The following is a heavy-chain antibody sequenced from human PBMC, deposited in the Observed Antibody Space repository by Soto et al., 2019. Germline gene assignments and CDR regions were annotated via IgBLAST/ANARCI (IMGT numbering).Heavy chain of an antibody. CDR1: GFSFGDYA. V-gene: IGHV3-49*03. J-gene: IGHJ4*02. CDR3: ARAPMYSASFIPIEFDS. Sequence: GVLRLSCSASGFSFGDYAMGWFRQAPGEGLEWVGFIRSKSYGGTTEYAASVEGRFTISRDDSSRFAYLHMKTLESEDTAVYFSARAPMYSASFIPIEFDSWGPGSLVTVSS. CDR2: IRSKSYGGTT. D-gene: IGHD1-26*01.